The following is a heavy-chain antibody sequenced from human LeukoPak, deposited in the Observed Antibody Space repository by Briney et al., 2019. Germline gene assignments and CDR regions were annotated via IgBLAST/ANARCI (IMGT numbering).Heavy chain of an antibody. J-gene: IGHJ3*02. CDR2: INPKSGGT. CDR3: ARPRSSWYSDAFDI. D-gene: IGHD6-13*01. CDR1: GYTFTGYY. V-gene: IGHV1-2*02. Sequence: ASVKVSCKASGYTFTGYYIHWVRQAPGQGLEWMGWINPKSGGTNYAQKFQGSVTMSRDTSISTAYMELRRLRSDDTAVYYCARPRSSWYSDAFDIWGQGTMVTASS.